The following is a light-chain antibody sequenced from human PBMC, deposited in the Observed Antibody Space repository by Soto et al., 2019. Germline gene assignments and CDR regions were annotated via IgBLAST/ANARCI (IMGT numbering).Light chain of an antibody. J-gene: IGKJ5*01. CDR3: QQYGSSPSIT. CDR2: GAS. CDR1: QSVSTNY. Sequence: EIVLPQSPGTLSLSPGERATLSCRASQSVSTNYLAWYQQKPGRAPRLLIYGASSRVTGIPGRFSGSGSGTDFTLTISRLEPEDFAVYYCQQYGSSPSITFGQGTRLEIK. V-gene: IGKV3-20*01.